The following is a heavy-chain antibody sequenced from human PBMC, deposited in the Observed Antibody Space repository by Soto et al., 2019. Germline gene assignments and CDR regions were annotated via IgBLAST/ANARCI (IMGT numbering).Heavy chain of an antibody. V-gene: IGHV1-3*01. D-gene: IGHD2-21*01. J-gene: IGHJ5*01. CDR3: ASAVVNFICPNCYRIQPAWFDS. CDR2: INAGNGNT. Sequence: ASVKVSCKASGYTFTSYAIHWVRQAPGQRLEWMGWINAGNGNTKSSEKFQGRVTISRATSASTAYLELSRLTSEDTAVYFCASAVVNFICPNCYRIQPAWFDSWGQGTLVTVSS. CDR1: GYTFTSYA.